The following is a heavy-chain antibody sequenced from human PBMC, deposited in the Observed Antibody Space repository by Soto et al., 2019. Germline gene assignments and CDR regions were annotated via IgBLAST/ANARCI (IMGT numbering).Heavy chain of an antibody. CDR3: ARVYGDWYFDY. CDR1: GGSISSGGYY. J-gene: IGHJ4*02. CDR2: IYYSGST. Sequence: QVQLQESGPGLVKPSQTLSLTCTVSGGSISSGGYYWSWIRQHPGKGLEWIGYIYYSGSTYYNPCLKRRVTLSVDTSKNPFSLRLSSVTVADTAVYYCARVYGDWYFDYWGQGTLVTVSS. D-gene: IGHD4-17*01. V-gene: IGHV4-31*03.